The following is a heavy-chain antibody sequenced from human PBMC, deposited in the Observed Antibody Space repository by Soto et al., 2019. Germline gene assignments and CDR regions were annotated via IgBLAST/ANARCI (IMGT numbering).Heavy chain of an antibody. J-gene: IGHJ2*01. CDR1: GGSISGGGYY. CDR3: AREIIPLTTDWYFDL. D-gene: IGHD4-17*01. Sequence: QVQLQESGPGLVKPSETLSLTCTVSGGSISGGGYYWSWIRQPPWNGLEWIGYTYDSGSTYYNPSLKSRISISVDTSKNQFSLRLTSVTAADTAVYYCAREIIPLTTDWYFDLWGRGTLVTVSS. V-gene: IGHV4-30-4*01. CDR2: TYDSGST.